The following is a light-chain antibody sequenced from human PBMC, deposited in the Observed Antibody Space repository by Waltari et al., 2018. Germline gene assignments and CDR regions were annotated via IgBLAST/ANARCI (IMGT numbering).Light chain of an antibody. V-gene: IGKV1-39*01. Sequence: DIQMTQSPSSLSASVGDRVTITCRATQSISTYLNWYQQKPGEAPKVLIYAASSLQSGVPSRFSGSGSGTDFTPTISSLQPEDFATYYCQQSYSAPGTFGGGTKVEIK. CDR3: QQSYSAPGT. CDR1: QSISTY. CDR2: AAS. J-gene: IGKJ4*01.